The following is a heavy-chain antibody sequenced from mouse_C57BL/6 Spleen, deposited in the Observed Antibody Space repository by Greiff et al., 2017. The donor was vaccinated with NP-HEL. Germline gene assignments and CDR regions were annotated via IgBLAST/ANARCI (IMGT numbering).Heavy chain of an antibody. CDR1: GYTFTSYW. J-gene: IGHJ2*01. V-gene: IGHV1-69*01. CDR2: IDPSDSYT. CDR3: ARSGYYGSSPFYYFDY. Sequence: QVQLQQPGAELVMPGASVKLSCKASGYTFTSYWMHWVKQRPGQGLEWIGEIDPSDSYTNYNQKFKGKSTLTVDKSSSTAYMQLSSLTSEDSAVYYCARSGYYGSSPFYYFDYWGQGTTLTVSS. D-gene: IGHD1-1*01.